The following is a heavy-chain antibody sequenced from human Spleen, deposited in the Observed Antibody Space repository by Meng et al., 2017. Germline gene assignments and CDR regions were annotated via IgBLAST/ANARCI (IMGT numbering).Heavy chain of an antibody. D-gene: IGHD2-15*01. CDR3: ARHNGGHPDY. V-gene: IGHV3-9*01. CDR2: ITWNSGRI. CDR1: GFTFDDYA. J-gene: IGHJ4*01. Sequence: SLKISCAASGFTFDDYAFHWVRQAPGKGPEWVSGITWNSGRIDYADSVKGRFTISRENAKNSLYLELNSLKPEDTALYYCARHNGGHPDYWGQGTLVTVSS.